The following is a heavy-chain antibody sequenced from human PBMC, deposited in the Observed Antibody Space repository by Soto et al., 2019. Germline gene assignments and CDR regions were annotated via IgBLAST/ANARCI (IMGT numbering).Heavy chain of an antibody. V-gene: IGHV3-21*01. Sequence: GGSLRLSCAASGFTFSKYSVNWVRQAPGKGLEWVSSISSRSTYIFYADSVKGRFTISRDNAKNSLYLQMNSLRAEDTGVYYCARPRLPAAGDYYGMDVWGQGTTVTVSS. CDR1: GFTFSKYS. J-gene: IGHJ6*02. D-gene: IGHD6-13*01. CDR3: ARPRLPAAGDYYGMDV. CDR2: ISSRSTYI.